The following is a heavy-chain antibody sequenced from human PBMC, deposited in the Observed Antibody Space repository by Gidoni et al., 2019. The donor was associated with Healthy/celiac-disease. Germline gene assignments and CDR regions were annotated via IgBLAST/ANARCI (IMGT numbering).Heavy chain of an antibody. J-gene: IGHJ4*02. CDR1: GGSISSYD. V-gene: IGHV4-59*01. Sequence: QVQLQESGPGLVTPSETLSLTCTVSGGSISSYDWSWIRQPPGKGLEWIGYIYYSGSTNYNPSLKRRVTISVDTSKNQFSLKLSSVTAADTAVYYCAREAAVPFFDYWGQGTLVTVSS. CDR2: IYYSGST. CDR3: AREAAVPFFDY. D-gene: IGHD1-1*01.